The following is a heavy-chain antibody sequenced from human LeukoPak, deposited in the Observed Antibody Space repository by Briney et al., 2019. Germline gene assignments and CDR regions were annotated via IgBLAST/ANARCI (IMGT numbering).Heavy chain of an antibody. Sequence: GGSLRHSCAASGFTFSSYWMRWVRQAPGKGLEGVANIKNDGSEEYYVDSVKGRFTISRDNAKNSLFLQMNSLTVEDTAVYYCARALRGSAVDTGDRWGQGTLVTVSS. J-gene: IGHJ4*02. CDR1: GFTFSSYW. CDR2: IKNDGSEE. V-gene: IGHV3-7*01. CDR3: ARALRGSAVDTGDR. D-gene: IGHD3-10*01.